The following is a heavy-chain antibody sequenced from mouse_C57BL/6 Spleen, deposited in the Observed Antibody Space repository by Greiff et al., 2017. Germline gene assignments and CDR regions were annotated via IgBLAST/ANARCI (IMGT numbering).Heavy chain of an antibody. Sequence: VPLQQPGAELVKPGASVKLSCKASGYTFTSYWMHWVKQRPRKGLEWIGMIHPSSGSTNYNEKFQSKATLTVDKSSSTAYMQLSSLTSEYSAVYFCARSVNGNYLGIGDWGQGTTLTVSA. V-gene: IGHV1-64*01. CDR3: ARSVNGNYLGIGD. CDR2: IHPSSGST. J-gene: IGHJ2*01. D-gene: IGHD2-1*01. CDR1: GYTFTSYW.